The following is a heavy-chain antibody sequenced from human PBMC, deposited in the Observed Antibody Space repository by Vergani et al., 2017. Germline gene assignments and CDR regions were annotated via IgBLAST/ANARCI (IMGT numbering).Heavy chain of an antibody. J-gene: IGHJ4*02. Sequence: QVQLQESGPGLVKPSETLSLTCTVSGGSLSSYSWRWIRQPPGKGLELLGYIYSSWGTNYNPSLQSRVTIPVDTSKNQFSLKLSSVTAADTAVYYCARIIAAAGYYYFDYWGQGTLVTVSS. CDR2: IYSSWGT. D-gene: IGHD6-13*01. V-gene: IGHV4-59*01. CDR3: ARIIAAAGYYYFDY. CDR1: GGSLSSYS.